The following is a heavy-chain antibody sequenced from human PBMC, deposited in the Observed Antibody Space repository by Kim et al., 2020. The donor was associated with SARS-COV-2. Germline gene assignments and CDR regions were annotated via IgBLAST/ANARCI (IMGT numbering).Heavy chain of an antibody. CDR3: ARDRGGLGCSGDSCYYFDY. CDR1: VFTFGSYG. D-gene: IGHD2-15*01. CDR2: ISYDGSRK. V-gene: IGHV3-33*05. J-gene: IGHJ4*02. Sequence: GGSLRLSCAASVFTFGSYGMHWVRQAPGKGLEWVAVISYDGSRKYYADSVKGRFTISRDNSKNTLYLQMNSLRAEDTAVYYCARDRGGLGCSGDSCYYFDYWGQGTLVTVSS.